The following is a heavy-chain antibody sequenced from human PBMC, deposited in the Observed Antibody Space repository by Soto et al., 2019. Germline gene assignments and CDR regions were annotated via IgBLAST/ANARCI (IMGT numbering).Heavy chain of an antibody. CDR3: ARSAPRHRVAWFDT. CDR2: IYPGDSDT. J-gene: IGHJ5*02. Sequence: EVQLVQSGAEVKNSGESLKISCKGSGYSFTSHWIAWVRQMPGKGLEWMGMIYPGDSDTRYSPSFQGLVTISADKSINTASLQWRSLKASDTAMYYCARSAPRHRVAWFDTWGQGPLVTVSS. CDR1: GYSFTSHW. V-gene: IGHV5-51*01.